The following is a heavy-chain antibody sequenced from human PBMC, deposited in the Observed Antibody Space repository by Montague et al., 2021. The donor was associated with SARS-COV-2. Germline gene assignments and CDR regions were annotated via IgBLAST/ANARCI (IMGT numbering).Heavy chain of an antibody. CDR3: ARDGYSSGWNGLHWFDP. D-gene: IGHD6-25*01. V-gene: IGHV4-61*02. CDR1: IGSISSGSYY. Sequence: TLSLTCTVSIGSISSGSYYWSRIRQPAGKGLEWIGRIYTSGSTNYNLYLKSRVTISGDTSKYQFSLKLSSVTAAATAVYYCARDGYSSGWNGLHWFDPWGQGTLVTVSS. CDR2: IYTSGST. J-gene: IGHJ5*02.